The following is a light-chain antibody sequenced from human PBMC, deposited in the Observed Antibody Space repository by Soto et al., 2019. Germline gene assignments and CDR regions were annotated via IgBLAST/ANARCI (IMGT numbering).Light chain of an antibody. V-gene: IGKV1-39*01. CDR2: AAS. CDR3: QQGYSTPHT. Sequence: DIQMTQSPSSLSASVGDRVTITCRASQSISSYLNWYQQKPGKAPKLLIYAASSLQSGVPSRFSGSGSGTGFPLTLSSLQPEDFATYYCQQGYSTPHTFGQGTKLEIK. CDR1: QSISSY. J-gene: IGKJ2*01.